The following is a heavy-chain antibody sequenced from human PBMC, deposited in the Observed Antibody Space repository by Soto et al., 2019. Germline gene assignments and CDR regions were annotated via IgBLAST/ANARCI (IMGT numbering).Heavy chain of an antibody. V-gene: IGHV3-15*01. CDR3: TTDMGADGEVWFEP. CDR1: GFTFSNAW. D-gene: IGHD3-10*01. Sequence: GGSLRLSCAASGFTFSNAWMSWVRQSPGKGLEWVGRIKSKTDGGTTDYAAPVKGRFTISRDDSKNTLYLQMNSLKTEDTAVYYCTTDMGADGEVWFEPWGQGTLVTVSS. J-gene: IGHJ5*02. CDR2: IKSKTDGGTT.